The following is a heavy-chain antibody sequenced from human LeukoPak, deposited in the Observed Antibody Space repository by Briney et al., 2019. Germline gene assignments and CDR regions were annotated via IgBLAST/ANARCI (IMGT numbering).Heavy chain of an antibody. CDR3: ARARNYYDSSDYYYEGDAFDI. V-gene: IGHV4-59*01. CDR1: GGSISSDY. CDR2: IYYSGST. Sequence: SETLSLTCTVSGGSISSDYWSWIRQPPGKGLEWIGYIYYSGSTNYNPSLKSRVTISVDTSKNQFSLKLSSVTAADTAVYYCARARNYYDSSDYYYEGDAFDIWGQGTMVTVSS. D-gene: IGHD3-22*01. J-gene: IGHJ3*02.